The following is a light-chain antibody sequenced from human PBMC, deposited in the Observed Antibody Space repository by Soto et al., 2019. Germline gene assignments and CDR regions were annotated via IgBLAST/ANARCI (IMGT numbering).Light chain of an antibody. CDR1: QSVSTSD. CDR2: GAS. Sequence: EIVLTQSPGTLSLSPGERATLSCRASQSVSTSDFAWYQQKPGQAPRLLMYGASHRASGIPDRFSGSGSGTDFTLTISRLEPEDFAVYYCQQRSNWPHTFGPGTKLEIK. CDR3: QQRSNWPHT. J-gene: IGKJ2*01. V-gene: IGKV3D-20*02.